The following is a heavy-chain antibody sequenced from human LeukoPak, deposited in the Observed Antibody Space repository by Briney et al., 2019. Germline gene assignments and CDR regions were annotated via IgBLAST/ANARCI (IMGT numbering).Heavy chain of an antibody. CDR2: IYSGGST. J-gene: IGHJ4*02. Sequence: GGSLRLSCAASGLTVSSNCMSWVRQAPGKGLEWVSFIYSGGSTYYTDSVKGRFTISRDNSKNTLYLQMNSLRAEDTAVYYCARRAGDYSHPYDYWGQGVLVTVSS. CDR3: ARRAGDYSHPYDY. CDR1: GLTVSSNC. V-gene: IGHV3-53*01. D-gene: IGHD3-22*01.